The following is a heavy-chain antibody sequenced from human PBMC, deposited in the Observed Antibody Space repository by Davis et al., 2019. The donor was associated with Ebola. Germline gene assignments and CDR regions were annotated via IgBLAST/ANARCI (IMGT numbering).Heavy chain of an antibody. CDR1: GGTFSSYA. CDR2: IIPIFGTA. V-gene: IGHV1-69*06. D-gene: IGHD5-18*01. Sequence: SVKVSCKASGGTFSSYAISWVRQAPGQGLEWMGGIIPIFGTANYAQKFQGRVTITADKSTSTAYMELSSLRSEDTAVYYCARDRTAMVGRDGMDVWGQGTTVTVSS. CDR3: ARDRTAMVGRDGMDV. J-gene: IGHJ6*02.